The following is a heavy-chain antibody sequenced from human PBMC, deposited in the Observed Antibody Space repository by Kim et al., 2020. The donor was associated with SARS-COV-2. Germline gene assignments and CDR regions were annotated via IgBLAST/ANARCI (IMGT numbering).Heavy chain of an antibody. V-gene: IGHV5-10-1*01. CDR3: ARLVASAWYFDL. D-gene: IGHD2-8*02. Sequence: YTPSFQGHVTISADKSIRTAYLQWSSLRASDTAMYYCARLVASAWYFDLWGRGTLVTVSS. J-gene: IGHJ2*01.